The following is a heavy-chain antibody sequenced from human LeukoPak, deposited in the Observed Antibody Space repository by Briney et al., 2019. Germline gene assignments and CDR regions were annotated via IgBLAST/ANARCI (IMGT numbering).Heavy chain of an antibody. J-gene: IGHJ4*02. V-gene: IGHV4-31*03. CDR3: ARVNYGSATKEDY. Sequence: SQTLSLTCTVPGGSISSGGYYWSWIRQHPGKGLEWIGHIYYSGSAYYNPSLKSRVTISVDTSENQFSLKLSSVTAADTAVYYCARVNYGSATKEDYWGQGTLVTVSS. CDR2: IYYSGSA. D-gene: IGHD3-10*01. CDR1: GGSISSGGYY.